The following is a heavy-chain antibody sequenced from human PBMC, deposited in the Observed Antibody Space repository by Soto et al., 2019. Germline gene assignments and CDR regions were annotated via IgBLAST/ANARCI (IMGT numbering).Heavy chain of an antibody. Sequence: GGSLRLSCAASGFTFSSYSMNWVRQAPGKGLECVSYITGGSTIYYADSVKGRFTVSRDNAENSLYLQMNSLRDEDTAVYYCARGPNTAVAGRFDYWGQGPRSPSPQ. V-gene: IGHV3-48*02. CDR1: GFTFSSYS. CDR2: ITGGSTI. J-gene: IGHJ4*02. CDR3: ARGPNTAVAGRFDY. D-gene: IGHD6-19*01.